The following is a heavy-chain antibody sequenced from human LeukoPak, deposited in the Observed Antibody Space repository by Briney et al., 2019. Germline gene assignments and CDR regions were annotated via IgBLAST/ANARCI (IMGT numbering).Heavy chain of an antibody. J-gene: IGHJ6*03. CDR2: VNWNGGST. V-gene: IGHV3-20*04. CDR3: AKDYAGGWPKRGMDV. CDR1: GFTFDDYA. D-gene: IGHD3-16*01. Sequence: AGGSLRLSCAASGFTFDDYAMNWVRQAPGKGLEWVSGVNWNGGSTGYADSVKGRFTISRDNAKNSLYLQMNSLRAEDTAVYYCAKDYAGGWPKRGMDVWGKGATVTVSS.